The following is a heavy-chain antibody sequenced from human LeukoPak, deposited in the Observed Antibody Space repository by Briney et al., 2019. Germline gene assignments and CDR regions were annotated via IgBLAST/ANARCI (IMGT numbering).Heavy chain of an antibody. Sequence: PSETLSLTCTVYGGSISSYYWSWIRQPPGEGLEWIGYIYYSGSTKYNPSLKSRVTISVDTSKSQFSLRLNTVTAAAMAVCYCARHNYYDSSASNFDYWGQGTLVTVSS. CDR1: GGSISSYY. D-gene: IGHD3-22*01. J-gene: IGHJ4*02. V-gene: IGHV4-59*08. CDR3: ARHNYYDSSASNFDY. CDR2: IYYSGST.